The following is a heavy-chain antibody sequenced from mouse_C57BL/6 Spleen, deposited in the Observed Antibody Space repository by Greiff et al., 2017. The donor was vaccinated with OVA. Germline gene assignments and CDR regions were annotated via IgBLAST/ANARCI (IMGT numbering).Heavy chain of an antibody. V-gene: IGHV1-69*01. D-gene: IGHD2-5*01. J-gene: IGHJ4*01. CDR2: IDPSDSYT. CDR1: GYTFTSYW. CDR3: ARGDSNHAMDY. Sequence: QVQLQQPGAELVMPGASVKLSCKASGYTFTSYWMHWVKQRPGQGLEWIGEIDPSDSYTNYNQKFKGKSTLTVDKSSSTAYMQLSSLTSEDSAVYYCARGDSNHAMDYWGQGTSV.